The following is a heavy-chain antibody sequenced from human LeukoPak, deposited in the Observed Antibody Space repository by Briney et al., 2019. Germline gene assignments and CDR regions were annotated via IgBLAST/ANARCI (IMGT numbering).Heavy chain of an antibody. D-gene: IGHD2-21*01. Sequence: GGSLRLSCASSGFTFDDYGMSWVRQAPGKGLEWVSGINWNGGSTGYADSVKGRFTISRDNAKNSLYLQMNSLRAEDTALYYCARVSAGGGYYFFDYWGQGTLVTVSS. J-gene: IGHJ4*02. CDR1: GFTFDDYG. V-gene: IGHV3-20*04. CDR2: INWNGGST. CDR3: ARVSAGGGYYFFDY.